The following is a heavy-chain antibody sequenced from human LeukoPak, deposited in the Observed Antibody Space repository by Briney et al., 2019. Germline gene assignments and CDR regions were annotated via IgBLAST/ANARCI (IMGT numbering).Heavy chain of an antibody. CDR3: AKGSGSEAQYYYYHMDV. CDR2: IRYDGSNK. V-gene: IGHV3-30*02. D-gene: IGHD5-12*01. CDR1: GFTFSSYW. J-gene: IGHJ6*03. Sequence: GGSLRLSCAASGFTFSSYWVIWVLQAPGKGREGVAVIRYDGSNKYYADSVKRRFTISRDNSKNKLYLHVNSVRPEDTAVYYCAKGSGSEAQYYYYHMDVWGKGTTVTLSS.